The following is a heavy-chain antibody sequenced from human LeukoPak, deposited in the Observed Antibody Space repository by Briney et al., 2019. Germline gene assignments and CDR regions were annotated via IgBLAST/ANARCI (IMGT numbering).Heavy chain of an antibody. Sequence: GGSLRLSCAASGFTFTGYALHWVRQAPGKGLEWVSAISGSGGSTYYADSVKGRFTISRDNSKNTLYLQMNSLRAEDTAVYYCAKVKAPYYYDSSGYAGYFDYWGQGTLVTVSS. D-gene: IGHD3-22*01. CDR3: AKVKAPYYYDSSGYAGYFDY. J-gene: IGHJ4*02. CDR1: GFTFTGYA. V-gene: IGHV3-23*01. CDR2: ISGSGGST.